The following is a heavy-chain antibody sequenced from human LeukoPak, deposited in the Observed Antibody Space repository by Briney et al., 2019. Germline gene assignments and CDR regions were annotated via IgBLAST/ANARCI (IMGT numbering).Heavy chain of an antibody. V-gene: IGHV3-21*01. CDR1: GFDITAYT. CDR2: ISRSGSYI. CDR3: ARDPDSRGTEPPFFDH. D-gene: IGHD3-22*01. J-gene: IGHJ4*02. Sequence: GGSLRLSCSGSGFDITAYTVTWVRQVPGKSLEWVSSISRSGSYIHYAPSVKGRFTISRDNAKRSVYLQMKSLRADDTALYYCARDPDSRGTEPPFFDHWGRGTLVTVSS.